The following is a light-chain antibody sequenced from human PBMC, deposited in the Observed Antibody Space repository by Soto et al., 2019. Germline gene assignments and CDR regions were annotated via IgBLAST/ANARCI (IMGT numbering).Light chain of an antibody. CDR3: YSFAGFNTQ. CDR1: SSDVGSYNL. CDR2: EVN. Sequence: QSALTQPASVSGSPGQSITISCTGTSSDVGSYNLVSWYQQHPGKAPKLIVYEVNKRPSEISSRFSGSKSGNTASLTISGLQAEDEADYYCYSFAGFNTQFGGGTKLTVL. J-gene: IGLJ2*01. V-gene: IGLV2-23*02.